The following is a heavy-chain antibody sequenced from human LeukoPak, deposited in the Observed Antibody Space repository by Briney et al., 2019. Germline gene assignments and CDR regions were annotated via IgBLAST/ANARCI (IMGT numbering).Heavy chain of an antibody. Sequence: GASVKVSCKASGGTFSSYAISWVRQAPGQGLEWMGGIIPIFGTANYAQKFQGRVTMTEDTSTDTAYMELSSLRSEDTAVYYCATNLVMYGRNYWGQGTLVTVSS. J-gene: IGHJ4*02. D-gene: IGHD3-16*02. CDR2: IIPIFGTA. CDR1: GGTFSSYA. V-gene: IGHV1-69*06. CDR3: ATNLVMYGRNY.